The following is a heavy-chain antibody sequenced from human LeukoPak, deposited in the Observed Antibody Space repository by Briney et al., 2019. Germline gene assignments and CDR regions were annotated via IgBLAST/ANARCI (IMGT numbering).Heavy chain of an antibody. D-gene: IGHD3-9*01. Sequence: TSETLSLTCTVSGGSISSYYWSWIRQPPGKGLEWIGYIYYSGSTNYNPSLKSRVTISVDTSKNQFSLKLSSVTAADTAVYYCARLTGYSSESWFDPWGQGTLVTVSS. J-gene: IGHJ5*02. CDR1: GGSISSYY. CDR3: ARLTGYSSESWFDP. V-gene: IGHV4-59*01. CDR2: IYYSGST.